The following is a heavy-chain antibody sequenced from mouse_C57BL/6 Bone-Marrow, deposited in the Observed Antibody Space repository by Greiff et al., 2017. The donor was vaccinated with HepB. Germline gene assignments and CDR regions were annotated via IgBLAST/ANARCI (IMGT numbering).Heavy chain of an antibody. V-gene: IGHV5-6*01. CDR2: ISSGGSYT. Sequence: EVQVVESGGDLVKPGGSLKLSCAASGFTFSSYGMSWVRQTPDKRLEWVATISSGGSYTYYPDSVKGRFTISRDNAKNTLYLQMSILKSEDTAMYYCVYAHYFDYWGQGTTLTVSS. J-gene: IGHJ2*01. CDR3: VYAHYFDY. D-gene: IGHD1-1*01. CDR1: GFTFSSYG.